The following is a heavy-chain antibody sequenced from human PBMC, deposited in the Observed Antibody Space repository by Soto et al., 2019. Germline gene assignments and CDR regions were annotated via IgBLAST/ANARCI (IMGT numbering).Heavy chain of an antibody. CDR3: TTIIPKGKWELGP. V-gene: IGHV3-30*03. D-gene: IGHD1-26*01. CDR2: ISYDGRNE. J-gene: IGHJ5*02. Sequence: GGSLRLSCAASGFTFSSYAMHWVRRAPGKGLEWVAVISYDGRNEYYADSVKGRFTISRDDSKKTLFVQMNGLKTEDTAVYYCTTIIPKGKWELGPWGQGTLVTVSS. CDR1: GFTFSSYA.